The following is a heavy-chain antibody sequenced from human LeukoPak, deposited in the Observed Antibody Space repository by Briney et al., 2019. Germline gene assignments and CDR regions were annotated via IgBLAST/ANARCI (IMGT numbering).Heavy chain of an antibody. CDR2: ISSSSSYI. Sequence: GGSLTLSCAASGFTFSSYSMNWVRQAPGKGLEWVSSISSSSSYIYYADSVKGRFTISRDNAKNSLYLQMNSLRAEDTAVYYCARDRLRYCSGGSCSTDYWGQGTLVTVSS. V-gene: IGHV3-21*01. D-gene: IGHD2-15*01. CDR1: GFTFSSYS. CDR3: ARDRLRYCSGGSCSTDY. J-gene: IGHJ4*02.